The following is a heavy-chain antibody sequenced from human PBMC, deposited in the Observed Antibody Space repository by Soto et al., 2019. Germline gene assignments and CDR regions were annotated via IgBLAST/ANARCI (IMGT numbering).Heavy chain of an antibody. CDR1: GFTVSSNY. J-gene: IGHJ3*02. CDR2: SYSGGST. Sequence: EVQLVESGGGLVQPGGFLRLSCAASGFTVSSNYMSWVRQPPGKGLVWVSGSYSGGSTYYADSVKARVTISRDNAKNTLYLEMNSLRAEDTSVYYCARGLGGAYYDFWSGYGAFDICGQVKMVTVSS. CDR3: ARGLGGAYYDFWSGYGAFDI. D-gene: IGHD3-3*01. V-gene: IGHV3-66*01.